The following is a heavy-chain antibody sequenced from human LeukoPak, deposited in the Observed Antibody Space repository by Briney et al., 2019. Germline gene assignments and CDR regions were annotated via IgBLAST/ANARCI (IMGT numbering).Heavy chain of an antibody. CDR2: IYISGST. V-gene: IGHV4-61*02. J-gene: IGHJ4*02. Sequence: SQTLSFTCTVSGGSISSGNYFWTWIRQPAGKGLEWIGRIYISGSTNYNSSLKSRVTIAVDTSKNQFSLKLTSVTAADTAVYYCARASRYYYDSSGYYYALDYWGQGTLVTVSS. CDR3: ARASRYYYDSSGYYYALDY. CDR1: GGSISSGNYF. D-gene: IGHD3-22*01.